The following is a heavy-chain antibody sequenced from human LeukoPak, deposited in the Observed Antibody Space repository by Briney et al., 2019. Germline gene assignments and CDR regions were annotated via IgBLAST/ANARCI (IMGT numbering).Heavy chain of an antibody. Sequence: SVKVSCKASGGTFSSYAISWVRQAPGQGLEWMGGIIPIFGTANYAQKFQGRVTITADESTSTAYMELSSLRSDDTAVYYCARGDGYCSGGSCYGVYYGMDVWGQGTTVTVSS. V-gene: IGHV1-69*13. CDR3: ARGDGYCSGGSCYGVYYGMDV. D-gene: IGHD2-15*01. CDR2: IIPIFGTA. CDR1: GGTFSSYA. J-gene: IGHJ6*02.